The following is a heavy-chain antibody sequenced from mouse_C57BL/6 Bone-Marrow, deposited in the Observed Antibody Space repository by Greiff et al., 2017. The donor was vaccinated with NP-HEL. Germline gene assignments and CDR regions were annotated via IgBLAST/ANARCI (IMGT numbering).Heavy chain of an antibody. V-gene: IGHV1-64*01. CDR1: GYTFTSYW. CDR3: ARGGGHYYGSRYFDV. D-gene: IGHD1-1*01. Sequence: QVQLQQPGAELVKPGASVKLSCKASGYTFTSYWMHWVKQRPGQGLEWIGMIHPNSGSTNYNEKFKSKATLTVDKSSSTAYMQLSSLTSEDSAVYYCARGGGHYYGSRYFDVWGTGTTVTVSS. CDR2: IHPNSGST. J-gene: IGHJ1*03.